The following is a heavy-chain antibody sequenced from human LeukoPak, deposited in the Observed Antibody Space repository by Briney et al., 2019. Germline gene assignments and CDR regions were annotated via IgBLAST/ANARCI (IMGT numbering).Heavy chain of an antibody. Sequence: GGSLRLSCAASGFTFRSCGMSWVRQAPGKGLEWVSGMTDSGGRTYYADSVKGRFTMSRDNSKNTLYLQMNSLRAEDTAVYYCAKANYGDYVLDAFDLWRQGTMVTVSS. CDR3: AKANYGDYVLDAFDL. CDR1: GFTFRSCG. D-gene: IGHD4-17*01. CDR2: MTDSGGRT. V-gene: IGHV3-23*01. J-gene: IGHJ3*01.